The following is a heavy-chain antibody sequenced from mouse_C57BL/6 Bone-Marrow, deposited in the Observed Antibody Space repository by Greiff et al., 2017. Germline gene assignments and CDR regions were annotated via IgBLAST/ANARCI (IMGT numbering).Heavy chain of an antibody. V-gene: IGHV14-4*01. D-gene: IGHD2-3*01. CDR2: IDPENGDT. Sequence: EVKVVESGAELVRPGASVKLSCTASGFTIKDDYMHWVKQRPEQGLEWIGWIDPENGDTEYASKFQGKATITADTSSNTAYLQLSSLPSEDTAVYYCTTGYDGDPFDYWGQGTTLTVSS. CDR1: GFTIKDDY. J-gene: IGHJ2*01. CDR3: TTGYDGDPFDY.